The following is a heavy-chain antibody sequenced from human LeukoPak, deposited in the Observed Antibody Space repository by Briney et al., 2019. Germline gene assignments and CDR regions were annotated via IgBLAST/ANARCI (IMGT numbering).Heavy chain of an antibody. Sequence: SETLSLTCAVYGGSFSGYYWSWIRQPPGKGLEWIGYIYYSGSTNYNPSLKSRVTISVDTSKNQFSLKLSSVTAADTAVYYCARRGGNDAFDIWGQGTMVTVSS. CDR3: ARRGGNDAFDI. CDR1: GGSFSGYY. J-gene: IGHJ3*02. D-gene: IGHD4-23*01. V-gene: IGHV4-59*08. CDR2: IYYSGST.